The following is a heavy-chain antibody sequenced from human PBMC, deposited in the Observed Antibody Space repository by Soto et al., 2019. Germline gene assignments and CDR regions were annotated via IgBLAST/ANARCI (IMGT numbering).Heavy chain of an antibody. Sequence: GGSLRLSCAASGFTFSSYGMHWVRQAPGKGLEWVAVISYDGSNKYYADSVKGRFTISRDNSKNTLYLQMNSLRAEDTAVYYCAKDFSSSPEYYFDYWGQGTLVA. CDR3: AKDFSSSPEYYFDY. CDR2: ISYDGSNK. D-gene: IGHD3-10*01. V-gene: IGHV3-30*18. J-gene: IGHJ4*02. CDR1: GFTFSSYG.